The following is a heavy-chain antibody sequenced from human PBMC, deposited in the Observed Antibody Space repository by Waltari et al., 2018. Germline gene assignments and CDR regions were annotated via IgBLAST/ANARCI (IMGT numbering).Heavy chain of an antibody. CDR3: ARPSWSRALWYGDF. D-gene: IGHD3-10*01. J-gene: IGHJ4*02. V-gene: IGHV5-51*01. CDR2: IFPDDSDT. CDR1: GYTFAYYW. Sequence: EVQLVQSGAEVKKPGESLRISCEGSGYTFAYYWIGWVRQTPDKGLEWMGIIFPDDSDTRYSPSFQGQVTISVDKSINTAYLQWNSLKASDTAVYFCARPSWSRALWYGDFWGQGTVVTVSS.